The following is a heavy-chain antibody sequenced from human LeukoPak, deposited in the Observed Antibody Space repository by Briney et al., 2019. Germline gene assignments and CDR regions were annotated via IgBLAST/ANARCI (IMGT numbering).Heavy chain of an antibody. CDR2: IGTAGDT. Sequence: GGSLRLSCAASGFTFDDFAMHWVRQATGKGLEWVSAIGTAGDTYYPGSVKGRFTISRENAKNSLYLQMNSLRAGDTAVYYCARGGGYYDSSGSDAFDIWGQGTMVTVSS. CDR1: GFTFDDFA. D-gene: IGHD3-22*01. V-gene: IGHV3-13*01. J-gene: IGHJ3*02. CDR3: ARGGGYYDSSGSDAFDI.